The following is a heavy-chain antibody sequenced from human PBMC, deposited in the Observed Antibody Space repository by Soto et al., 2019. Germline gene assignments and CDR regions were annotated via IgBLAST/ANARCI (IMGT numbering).Heavy chain of an antibody. CDR1: GYTFTSYD. CDR2: ISGYNGNT. CDR3: XRESATTHDGFDI. J-gene: IGHJ3*02. V-gene: IGHV1-18*01. D-gene: IGHD4-17*01. Sequence: QVQVVQSGAEVKKPGASVKVSCKTSGYTFTSYDISWVRQAPGQGLEWMGWISGYNGNTNYAQKLQGRVTMTTDTSTSTAYLELRSLRSDXTXVXXXXRESATTHDGFDIWGQGTMVIVSS.